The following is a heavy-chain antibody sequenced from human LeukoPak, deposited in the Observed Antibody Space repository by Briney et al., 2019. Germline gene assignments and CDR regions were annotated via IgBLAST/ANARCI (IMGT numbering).Heavy chain of an antibody. V-gene: IGHV4-34*01. D-gene: IGHD6-19*01. J-gene: IGHJ4*02. CDR1: GGSFSGYY. CDR2: INHSGST. Sequence: PSETLSLTCAVYGGSFSGYYWSWIRQPPGKGLEWIGEINHSGSTNYNPSLKSRVTISVDTSKNQFSLKLSSVTAADTAVYYCARIGQWLVRFFDYWGQGTLVTVSS. CDR3: ARIGQWLVRFFDY.